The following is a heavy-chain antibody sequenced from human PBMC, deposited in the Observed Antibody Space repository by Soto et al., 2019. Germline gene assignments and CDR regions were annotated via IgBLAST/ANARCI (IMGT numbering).Heavy chain of an antibody. CDR1: GFTFSSYA. CDR3: ARVRSSSWYSYGMDV. V-gene: IGHV3-30-3*01. CDR2: ISYDGSNK. D-gene: IGHD6-13*01. J-gene: IGHJ6*02. Sequence: GGSLRLSCAASGFTFSSYAMHWVRQAPGKGLEWVAVISYDGSNKYYADSVKGRFTISRDNSKNTLYLQMNSLRAEDTAVYYCARVRSSSWYSYGMDVWGQGTTVTVSS.